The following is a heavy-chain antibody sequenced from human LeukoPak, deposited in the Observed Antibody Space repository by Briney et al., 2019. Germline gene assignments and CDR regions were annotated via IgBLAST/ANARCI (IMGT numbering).Heavy chain of an antibody. D-gene: IGHD2-15*01. J-gene: IGHJ4*02. CDR1: GFTFSSYE. V-gene: IGHV3-48*03. CDR3: SRAGSYRFDF. Sequence: PGGSLRLSCAASGFTFSSYEMNWVRQAPGKGLEWVSYISSSGSTIYYADSVKGRFTISRDNAKNTLYLQMSSLRAEDTAVYFCSRAGSYRFDFWGQGTLVTVSS. CDR2: ISSSGSTI.